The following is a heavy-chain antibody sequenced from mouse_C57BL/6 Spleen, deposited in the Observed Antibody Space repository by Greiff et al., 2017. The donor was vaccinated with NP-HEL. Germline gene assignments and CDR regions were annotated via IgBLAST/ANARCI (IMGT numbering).Heavy chain of an antibody. CDR2: ISYDGSN. CDR3: ARGGSGYPFAY. J-gene: IGHJ3*01. CDR1: GYSITSGYY. D-gene: IGHD3-2*02. Sequence: DVQLQESGPGLVKPSQSLSLTCSVTGYSITSGYYWNWIRQFPGNKLEWMGYISYDGSNNYNPSLKNRISITRDTSKNQFFLKLNSVTTEDTATYYCARGGSGYPFAYWGQGTLVTVSA. V-gene: IGHV3-6*01.